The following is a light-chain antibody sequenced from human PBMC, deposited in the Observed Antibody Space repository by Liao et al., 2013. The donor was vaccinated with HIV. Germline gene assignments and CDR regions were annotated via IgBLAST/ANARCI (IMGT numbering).Light chain of an antibody. CDR1: KLGDKY. V-gene: IGLV3-25*03. J-gene: IGLJ3*02. CDR3: QLADSSGTCPV. CDR2: QDS. Sequence: SYELTQSPSVSVSPGQTATITCSGDKLGDKYGCWYQQKPGQSPVLVIFQDSKRPSGIPERFSGSSSGTTVTLTISGVQAEDEADYYCQLADSSGTCPVFGGGTKLTVL.